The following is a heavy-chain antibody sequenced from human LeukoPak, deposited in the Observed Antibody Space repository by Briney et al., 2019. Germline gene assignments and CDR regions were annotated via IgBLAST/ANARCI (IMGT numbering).Heavy chain of an antibody. Sequence: SETLSLTCAVYGGSFSGYYWSWIRQPPGKGLEWIGEINHSGSTNYNPSLKSRVTISVDTSKNQFSLKLSSVTAADTAVYYCARRGGVYCSSTSCYRKAFDIWGQGTMVTVSP. J-gene: IGHJ3*02. CDR3: ARRGGVYCSSTSCYRKAFDI. D-gene: IGHD2-2*01. V-gene: IGHV4-34*01. CDR2: INHSGST. CDR1: GGSFSGYY.